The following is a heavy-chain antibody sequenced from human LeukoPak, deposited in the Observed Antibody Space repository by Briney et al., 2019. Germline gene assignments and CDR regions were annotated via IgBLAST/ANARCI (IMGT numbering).Heavy chain of an antibody. V-gene: IGHV3-21*01. Sequence: GGSLRLSCAASGFTFSSYSMNWVRQAPGKGLEWVSSISSSSSYIYYADSVKGRFTISRDNAKNSLYLQMNSLRAEDTAVYYCAKGARWDCSSTSCYPDYWGQGTLVTVSS. CDR3: AKGARWDCSSTSCYPDY. J-gene: IGHJ4*02. CDR1: GFTFSSYS. CDR2: ISSSSSYI. D-gene: IGHD2-2*01.